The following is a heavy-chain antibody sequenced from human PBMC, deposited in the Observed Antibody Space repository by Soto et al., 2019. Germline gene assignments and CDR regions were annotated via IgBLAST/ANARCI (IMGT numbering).Heavy chain of an antibody. CDR1: GFTFTSSA. CDR2: IVDGSGNT. Sequence: SVKVSCKASGFTFTSSAVQWVRQARGQRLEWIGWIVDGSGNTNYAQKIQESVTITRDMSTSSSYMVLSSLRSVSSAVYYCAAYRGGYSSSWYQPRDYYYGMDVWGQGTTVTVS. D-gene: IGHD6-13*01. V-gene: IGHV1-58*01. CDR3: AAYRGGYSSSWYQPRDYYYGMDV. J-gene: IGHJ6*02.